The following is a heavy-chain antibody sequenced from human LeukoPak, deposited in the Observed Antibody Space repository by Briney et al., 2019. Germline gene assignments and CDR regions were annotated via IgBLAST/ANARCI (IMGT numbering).Heavy chain of an antibody. CDR2: IWHDGSKD. V-gene: IGHV3-30*02. D-gene: IGHD6-13*01. CDR1: GFTFSKYG. Sequence: GGSLRLSCAASGFTFSKYGTFSKYGMFWVRQAPGKGLEWVAVIWHDGSKDLYADSVKGRFTISRDNSKNMVYLQMNSLRVEDTGVYYCAKDEYGSSSYYFDYWGQGTLVTVSS. J-gene: IGHJ4*02. CDR3: AKDEYGSSSYYFDY.